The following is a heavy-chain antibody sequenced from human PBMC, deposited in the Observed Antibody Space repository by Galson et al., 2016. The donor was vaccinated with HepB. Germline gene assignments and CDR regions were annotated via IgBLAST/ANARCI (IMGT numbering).Heavy chain of an antibody. D-gene: IGHD2-2*01. Sequence: SLRLSCAASGFSFADYAMHWVRQAPGKGLEWVSGISRNSDKIQYVDSVKGRFTISRDNAKNSLFLQMNSLTVEDTALYYCAKDRGSTSCYGMDVWGQGTTVTVSS. CDR3: AKDRGSTSCYGMDV. CDR1: GFSFADYA. J-gene: IGHJ6*02. V-gene: IGHV3-9*01. CDR2: ISRNSDKI.